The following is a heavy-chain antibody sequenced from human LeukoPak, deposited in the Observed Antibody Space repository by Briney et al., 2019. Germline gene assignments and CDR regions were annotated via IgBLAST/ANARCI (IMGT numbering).Heavy chain of an antibody. Sequence: SSYWMSWVRQPPGKGLEWIGSIYYSGSTYYNPSLKSRVTISVDTSKNQFSLKLSSVTAADTAVYYCARVAYDFWSGALDYWGQGTLVTVSS. V-gene: IGHV4-39*07. J-gene: IGHJ4*02. CDR3: ARVAYDFWSGALDY. CDR1: SSYW. D-gene: IGHD3-3*01. CDR2: IYYSGST.